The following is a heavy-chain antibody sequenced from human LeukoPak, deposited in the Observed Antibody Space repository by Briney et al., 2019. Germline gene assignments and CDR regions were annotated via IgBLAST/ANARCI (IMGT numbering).Heavy chain of an antibody. CDR3: ARDKVAEDYYYYYGMDV. D-gene: IGHD1-14*01. Sequence: XGSLXXXXAASGFTFNNAWMTWVRQAPGRGLEWVSVLYADGTTYYADSVRGRFTVSSDNSANTLYLQMNSLRAEDTAVYYCARDKVAEDYYYYYGMDVWGQGTTVTVSS. CDR1: GFTFNNAW. J-gene: IGHJ6*02. CDR2: LYADGTT. V-gene: IGHV3-53*01.